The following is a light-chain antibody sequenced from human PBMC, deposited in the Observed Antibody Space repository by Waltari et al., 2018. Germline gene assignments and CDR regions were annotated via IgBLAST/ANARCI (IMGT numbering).Light chain of an antibody. CDR3: QQYGSWPLT. CDR1: QGVRGF. J-gene: IGKJ4*01. CDR2: DIS. Sequence: ETVLTQSPVTLSVSPGERVALSCRASQGVRGFLAWYQPKPGQAPRLLVYDISTRATGIPARFSGSGSETEFTLTISGLQSEDFAVYYCQQYGSWPLTFGGGTKVDLK. V-gene: IGKV3-15*01.